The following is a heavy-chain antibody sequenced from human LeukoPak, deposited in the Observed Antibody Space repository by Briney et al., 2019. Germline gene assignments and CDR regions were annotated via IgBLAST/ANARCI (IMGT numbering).Heavy chain of an antibody. V-gene: IGHV1-2*02. Sequence: ASVKVSCKTSGYPFTATYMHWVRQAPGQGLESMGWINSNSGGTSYAQKFHGRVTMTSDSSTSTAYMELSGLTSDDTAVYYCARGLRWGGWADFDYWGQGTLVTVSS. CDR1: GYPFTATY. CDR3: ARGLRWGGWADFDY. D-gene: IGHD6-19*01. J-gene: IGHJ4*02. CDR2: INSNSGGT.